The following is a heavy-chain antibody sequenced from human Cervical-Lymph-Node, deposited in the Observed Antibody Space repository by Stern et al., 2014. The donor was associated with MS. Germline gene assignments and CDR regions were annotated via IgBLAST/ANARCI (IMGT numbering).Heavy chain of an antibody. CDR2: ISYDGSDT. J-gene: IGHJ4*02. D-gene: IGHD3-10*01. CDR3: VKRGITEVRGVRLGDY. Sequence: MQLVESGGGVVQPGRSLRLTCTVSGFTFSSYGMHWVRQAPGKGLEWVSVISYDGSDTYYAESVKGRFTISRDNPKNTLYLEMRRLRREDTAVYYCVKRGITEVRGVRLGDYWGPGTLVIVSS. CDR1: GFTFSSYG. V-gene: IGHV3-30*18.